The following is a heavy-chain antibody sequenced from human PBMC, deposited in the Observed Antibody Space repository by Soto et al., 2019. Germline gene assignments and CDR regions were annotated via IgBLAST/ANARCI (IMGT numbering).Heavy chain of an antibody. J-gene: IGHJ4*02. CDR3: AYDILTGYRTKYYFDY. CDR2: LIPIFGTA. Sequence: QVQLVQSGAEVKKPGSSVKVSCKASGGTFSSYAISWVRQAPGQGLEWMGGLIPIFGTANYAQKFQGRVKITADDSTSTAYMELSSLRSEDTAVYYCAYDILTGYRTKYYFDYWGQGTLVTVSS. CDR1: GGTFSSYA. V-gene: IGHV1-69*01. D-gene: IGHD3-9*01.